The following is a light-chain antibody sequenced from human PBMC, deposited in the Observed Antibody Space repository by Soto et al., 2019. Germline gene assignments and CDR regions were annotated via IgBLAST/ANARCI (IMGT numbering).Light chain of an antibody. CDR1: QSVSSY. CDR2: DAS. CDR3: QQRFNWPRFT. Sequence: EIVLTQSPATLSLSPGERATLSCRASQSVSSYLAWYQQKPGQAPRLLIYDASNRATSIPARFSGGGSGTDFTLTFSSLEPEDFAVYYCQQRFNWPRFTFGQGTKLEIK. J-gene: IGKJ2*01. V-gene: IGKV3-11*01.